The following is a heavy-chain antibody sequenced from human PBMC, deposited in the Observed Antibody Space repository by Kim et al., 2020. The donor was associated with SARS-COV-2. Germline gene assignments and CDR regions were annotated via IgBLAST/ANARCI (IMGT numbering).Heavy chain of an antibody. D-gene: IGHD6-13*01. CDR2: ISGSGGST. J-gene: IGHJ3*02. Sequence: GGSLRLSCAASGFTFSSYAMSWVRQAPGKGLEWVSAISGSGGSTYYADSVKGRFTISRDNSKNTLYLQMNSLRAEDTAVYYCAKDLKAGYSSLGTAFDIWGQGTMVTVSS. CDR1: GFTFSSYA. CDR3: AKDLKAGYSSLGTAFDI. V-gene: IGHV3-23*01.